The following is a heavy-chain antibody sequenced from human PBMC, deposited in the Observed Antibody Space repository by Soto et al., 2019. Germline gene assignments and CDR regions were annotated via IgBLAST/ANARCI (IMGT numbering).Heavy chain of an antibody. D-gene: IGHD2-8*01. J-gene: IGHJ6*02. CDR3: ARVRCFNGLCHTADYGMDV. V-gene: IGHV1-69*13. Sequence: SVKVSCKASGDVFRSYGINWVRQAPGQGPEWMGGIIPISGTTNYAQKFQGRVAITADESTDTVYMELSRLRSEDTAVYFCARVRCFNGLCHTADYGMDVWGQGTTVTVSS. CDR2: IIPISGTT. CDR1: GDVFRSYG.